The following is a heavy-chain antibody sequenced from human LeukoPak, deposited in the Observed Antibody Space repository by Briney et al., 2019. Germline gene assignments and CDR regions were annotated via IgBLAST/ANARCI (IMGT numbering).Heavy chain of an antibody. CDR1: GGSISNYY. J-gene: IGHJ5*02. Sequence: SETLSLPFTVSGGSISNYYWSWIRPPPGKGMEWIGYIYYSGSTNYNPSLKIRVTISVDTSKNQFSLKLSSVTAADTAVYYCTRRRDGNWFDPWGQGTLVTVSS. CDR2: IYYSGST. V-gene: IGHV4-59*01. D-gene: IGHD5-24*01. CDR3: TRRRDGNWFDP.